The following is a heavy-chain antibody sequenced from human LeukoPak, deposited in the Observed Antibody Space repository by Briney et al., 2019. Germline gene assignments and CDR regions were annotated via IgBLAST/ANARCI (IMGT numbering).Heavy chain of an antibody. J-gene: IGHJ3*02. CDR1: GFTFSSYG. CDR2: ISYDGSNK. CDR3: AKLPSGTDAFDI. V-gene: IGHV3-30*18. Sequence: PGRSLRLSCAASGFTFSSYGMHWVRQAPGKGLEWVAVISYDGSNKYYADSVKGRFTISRDNSKNTPYLQMNSLRAEDTAVYYCAKLPSGTDAFDIWGQGTMVTVSS. D-gene: IGHD2-2*01.